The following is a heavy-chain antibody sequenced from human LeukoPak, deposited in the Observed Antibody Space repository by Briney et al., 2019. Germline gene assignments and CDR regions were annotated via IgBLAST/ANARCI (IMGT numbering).Heavy chain of an antibody. CDR2: IYSGGST. J-gene: IGHJ3*02. CDR3: ASNWPAHAFDI. D-gene: IGHD5-24*01. CDR1: GFTVSSNS. V-gene: IGHV3-66*01. Sequence: PGGSLRLSCAASGFTVSSNSMSWVRQAPGKGLEWVSVIYSGGSTYYADSVRGRFTISRDNYKNTVYLQMNSLRAEDTAVYYCASNWPAHAFDIWGQGTMVTVSS.